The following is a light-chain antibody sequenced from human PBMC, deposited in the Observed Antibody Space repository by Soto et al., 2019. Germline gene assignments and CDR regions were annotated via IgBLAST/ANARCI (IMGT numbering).Light chain of an antibody. Sequence: QSVLTQPASVSGSLGQSITISCTGTSVDVGGYNYVSWYQHHPGKAPRLLIFEVSNRPSGVSNRFSGSKSGNTASPTISGLQAEDEADYYCTSYTIKTTYVFGTGTKVTVL. J-gene: IGLJ1*01. CDR1: SVDVGGYNY. CDR2: EVS. CDR3: TSYTIKTTYV. V-gene: IGLV2-14*01.